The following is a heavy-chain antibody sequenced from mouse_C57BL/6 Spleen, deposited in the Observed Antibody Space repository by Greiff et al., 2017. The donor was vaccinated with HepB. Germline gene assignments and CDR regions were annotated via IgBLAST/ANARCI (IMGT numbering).Heavy chain of an antibody. Sequence: EVKLMESGGGLVQPKGSLKLSCAASGFSFNTYAMNWVRQAPGKGLEWVARIRSKSNNYATYYADSVKDRFTISRDDSESMLYLQMNNLKTEDTAMYYCVRDDGYYRYFDVWGTGTTVTVSS. CDR2: IRSKSNNYAT. CDR1: GFSFNTYA. J-gene: IGHJ1*03. CDR3: VRDDGYYRYFDV. V-gene: IGHV10-1*01. D-gene: IGHD2-3*01.